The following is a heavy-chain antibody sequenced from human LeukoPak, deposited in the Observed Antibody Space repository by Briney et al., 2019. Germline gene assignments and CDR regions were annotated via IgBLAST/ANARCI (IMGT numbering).Heavy chain of an antibody. D-gene: IGHD2-2*01. V-gene: IGHV1-2*02. J-gene: IGHJ4*02. CDR3: ARGGCRSTSCYAYDF. Sequence: ASVKVSCKASGYTFTDYNMHWVRQAPGQGLAGMGWINPYSGVTNYAQKFQARVTMTRDTSIRTAYMEMSSLESEDTAVYYCARGGCRSTSCYAYDFWGQGTLVTVSS. CDR1: GYTFTDYN. CDR2: INPYSGVT.